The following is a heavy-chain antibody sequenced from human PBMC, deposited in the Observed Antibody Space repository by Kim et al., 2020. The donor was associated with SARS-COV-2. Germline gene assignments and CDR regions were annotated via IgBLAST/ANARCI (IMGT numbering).Heavy chain of an antibody. CDR3: AKDEGDGGGSPLDF. Sequence: GGSLRLSCAASGFTFSSYALHWVRQPPGKGLEWVAFIWYDGSNKDYADSVKGRFTISRDNSRNTLYLQMNSLRAEDTAVYYCAKDEGDGGGSPLDFRGQGTLVTVSS. V-gene: IGHV3-30*02. CDR1: GFTFSSYA. J-gene: IGHJ4*02. D-gene: IGHD3-16*01. CDR2: IWYDGSNK.